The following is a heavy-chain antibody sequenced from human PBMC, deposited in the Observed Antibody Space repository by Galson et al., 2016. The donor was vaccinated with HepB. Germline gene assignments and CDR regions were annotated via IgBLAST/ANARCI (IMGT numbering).Heavy chain of an antibody. V-gene: IGHV1-69*10. D-gene: IGHD3-10*01. CDR3: ARLRISMLRGSLGRGGMDV. Sequence: SVKVSCKAPGGTFSTYGISWVRQAPGQGLEWMGGIIPFSGMANYAQKFQDRVATTADKSTTTAYMEVNSLRIEDTAGYYCARLRISMLRGSLGRGGMDVWGQGTTVTVSS. CDR1: GGTFSTYG. J-gene: IGHJ6*02. CDR2: IIPFSGMA.